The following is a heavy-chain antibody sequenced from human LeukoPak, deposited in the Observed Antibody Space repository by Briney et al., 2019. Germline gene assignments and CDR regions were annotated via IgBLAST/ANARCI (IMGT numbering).Heavy chain of an antibody. Sequence: SEPVSLTCAVYGESFNEYYWSWIRQPPGKRLEWIGEVNHRGGTHYNPSLQSRVTFSADTSKSQFSLTMISVTAADTALYFCARERKLERADRALVAFDMWGQGTMVTVSS. CDR3: ARERKLERADRALVAFDM. V-gene: IGHV4-34*01. D-gene: IGHD1-1*01. CDR1: GESFNEYY. CDR2: VNHRGGT. J-gene: IGHJ3*02.